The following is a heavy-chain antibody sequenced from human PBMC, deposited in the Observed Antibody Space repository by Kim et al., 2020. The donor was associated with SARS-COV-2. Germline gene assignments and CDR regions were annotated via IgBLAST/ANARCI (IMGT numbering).Heavy chain of an antibody. D-gene: IGHD6-25*01. J-gene: IGHJ4*02. CDR3: ARGRLLDY. CDR2: INHSGST. V-gene: IGHV4-34*01. CDR1: GGSFSGYY. Sequence: SETLSLTCAVYGGSFSGYYWSWIRQPPGKGLEWIGEINHSGSTNYNPSLKSRVTISVDTSKNQFSLKLSSVTAADTAVYYCARGRLLDYWGQGTLVTVSS.